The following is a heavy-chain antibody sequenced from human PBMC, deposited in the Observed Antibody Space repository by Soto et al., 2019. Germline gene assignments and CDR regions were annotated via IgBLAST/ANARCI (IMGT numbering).Heavy chain of an antibody. Sequence: PGGSLRLSCAASGFTFSSYSMNWVRQAPGKGLEWVSSISSSSSYIYYADSVKGRFTISRDNAKNSLYLQMNSLRAEDTAVYYCARVVAVAGTDYYYYYGMDVGGQGTTVTVSS. V-gene: IGHV3-21*01. CDR1: GFTFSSYS. CDR2: ISSSSSYI. J-gene: IGHJ6*02. CDR3: ARVVAVAGTDYYYYYGMDV. D-gene: IGHD6-19*01.